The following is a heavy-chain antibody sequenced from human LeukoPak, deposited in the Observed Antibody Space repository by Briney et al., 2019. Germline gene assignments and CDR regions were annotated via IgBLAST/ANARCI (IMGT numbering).Heavy chain of an antibody. J-gene: IGHJ4*02. CDR2: IEQDGSEK. D-gene: IGHD3-10*01. Sequence: GESLKISCAASGFTFSSYWMSWVRQAPGKGLEWVANIEQDGSEKYYVDSVKGRFTISRDNAKNSLYLQMNSLRAEDTAVYYCARARGFFDYWGQGTLVTVSS. V-gene: IGHV3-7*01. CDR1: GFTFSSYW. CDR3: ARARGFFDY.